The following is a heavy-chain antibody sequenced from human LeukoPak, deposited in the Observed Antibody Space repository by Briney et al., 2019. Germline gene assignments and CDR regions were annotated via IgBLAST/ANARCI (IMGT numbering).Heavy chain of an antibody. V-gene: IGHV7-4-1*02. Sequence: ASVKVSCKASGGTFSSYAISWVRQAPGQGLEWMGWINTNTGNPTYAQGFTGRFVFSLDTSVSTAYLQISSLKAEDTAVYYCATLGYCSGGSCYFSRRDYWGQGTLVTVSS. CDR1: GGTFSSYA. D-gene: IGHD2-15*01. CDR3: ATLGYCSGGSCYFSRRDY. J-gene: IGHJ4*02. CDR2: INTNTGNP.